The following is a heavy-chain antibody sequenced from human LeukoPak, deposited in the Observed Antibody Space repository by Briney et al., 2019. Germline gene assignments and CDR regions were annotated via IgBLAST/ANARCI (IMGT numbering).Heavy chain of an antibody. CDR2: ISGSVGIS. V-gene: IGHV3-23*01. D-gene: IGHD1-26*01. CDR3: AKQAKHGTFYYFDY. J-gene: IGHJ4*02. Sequence: GGSLRLSCAASGFTFSNYAMSWVRQAPGKGLEWVSGISGSVGISYYADSVKGRFTISRDNSKNTLYLQMNSLRAEDTAVYYCAKQAKHGTFYYFDYWGQGTLVTVSS. CDR1: GFTFSNYA.